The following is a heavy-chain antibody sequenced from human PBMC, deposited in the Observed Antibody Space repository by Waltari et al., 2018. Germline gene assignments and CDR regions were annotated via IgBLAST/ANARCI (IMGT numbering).Heavy chain of an antibody. J-gene: IGHJ4*02. CDR2: IGSSGAAT. CDR1: GFTFRDYA. Sequence: EVQLLESGGGLVQPGGSLRLSCAVSGFTFRDYAMTWVRQAPGEGLGWVALIGSSGAATYYADSVKGRFSISRDNSRNTLYLQMNSLRAEDTAMYYCAKRGAPGELWFFDYWGQGNLVTVSS. V-gene: IGHV3-23*01. CDR3: AKRGAPGELWFFDY. D-gene: IGHD2-21*01.